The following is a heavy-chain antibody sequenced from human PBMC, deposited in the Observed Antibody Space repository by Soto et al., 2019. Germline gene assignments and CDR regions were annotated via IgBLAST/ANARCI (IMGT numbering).Heavy chain of an antibody. J-gene: IGHJ4*02. Sequence: EVQLLESGGGLVQPGGSLRLSCAASGFTFSSYAMSWVRRAPGKGLEWVSAISGSGGSTYYADSVKGRFTISRDNSKNTLYLQMNSLRAEDTAVYYCAKAEGDYGSGSHYFDYWGQGTLVTVSS. D-gene: IGHD3-10*01. CDR1: GFTFSSYA. CDR3: AKAEGDYGSGSHYFDY. CDR2: ISGSGGST. V-gene: IGHV3-23*01.